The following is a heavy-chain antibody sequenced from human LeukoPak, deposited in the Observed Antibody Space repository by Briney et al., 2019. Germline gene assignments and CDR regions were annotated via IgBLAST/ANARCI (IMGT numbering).Heavy chain of an antibody. CDR1: GFTFSSYE. J-gene: IGHJ5*02. CDR2: ISSSGSTI. V-gene: IGHV3-48*03. Sequence: PGGSLRLSCAASGFTFSSYEMNWVRQAPGKGLEWVSYISSSGSTIYYADSVKGRFTISRDNAKNSLYLQMNSLRAEDTAVYYCARGLGGYDPDNWFDPWGQGTLVTVSS. D-gene: IGHD5-12*01. CDR3: ARGLGGYDPDNWFDP.